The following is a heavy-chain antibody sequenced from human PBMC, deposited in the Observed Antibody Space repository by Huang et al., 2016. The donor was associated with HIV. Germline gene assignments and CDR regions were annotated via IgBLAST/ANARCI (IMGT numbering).Heavy chain of an antibody. J-gene: IGHJ4*02. V-gene: IGHV4-34*01. Sequence: QVQLQQWGAGLLKPSETLSLTCAVYGGSFSDYYWSWIRQPPGKGLEWIGESNHSGSTNYNPSLKSRVTISVDTSKNHFSLKLSSVTAADTTVYYCASSRWILGPYFDCWGQGTLVTVSS. CDR2: SNHSGST. CDR3: ASSRWILGPYFDC. D-gene: IGHD5-18*01. CDR1: GGSFSDYY.